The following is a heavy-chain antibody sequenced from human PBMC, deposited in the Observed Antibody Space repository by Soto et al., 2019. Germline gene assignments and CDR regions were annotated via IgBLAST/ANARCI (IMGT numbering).Heavy chain of an antibody. D-gene: IGHD1-26*01. CDR2: IYYSGST. J-gene: IGHJ4*02. CDR3: AREIVRSGSSDYFQY. CDR1: GGSISSYY. V-gene: IGHV4-59*01. Sequence: LSLTCTVSGGSISSYYWSWIRQPPGKGLEWIGYIYYSGSTNYNPSLKSRVTISVDTSKNQFSLKLSSVTAADTAVYYCAREIVRSGSSDYFQYLGQGTLVTVS.